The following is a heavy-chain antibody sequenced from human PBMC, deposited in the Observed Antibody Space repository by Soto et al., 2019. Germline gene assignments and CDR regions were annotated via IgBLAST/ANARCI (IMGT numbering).Heavy chain of an antibody. CDR1: GFTFSSYA. CDR3: ARGDRGGSGSPASYYYSGLDV. V-gene: IGHV3-23*01. Sequence: GGSLRLSCAASGFTFSSYAMSWVRQAPGKWLEWVSSVSAGGDMTYYSDSVKGRFTISRDNSNNALFLQMNSLRIEDTALYYCARGDRGGSGSPASYYYSGLDVWGQGTTVTVSS. J-gene: IGHJ6*02. D-gene: IGHD3-10*01. CDR2: VSAGGDMT.